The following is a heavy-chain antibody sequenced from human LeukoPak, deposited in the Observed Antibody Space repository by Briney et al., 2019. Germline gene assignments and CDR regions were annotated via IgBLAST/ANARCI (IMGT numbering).Heavy chain of an antibody. Sequence: SQTLSLTCAISGDSVSSNSAAWNWIRQSPSRGLEWLGRTYYRSKWYNDYAVSVKGRITINPDTSKNQFSLQLNSVTPEDTAVYYCARGLYSGYDLPYYYYYGMDVWGQGTTVTVSS. CDR3: ARGLYSGYDLPYYYYYGMDV. J-gene: IGHJ6*02. D-gene: IGHD5-12*01. V-gene: IGHV6-1*01. CDR2: TYYRSKWYN. CDR1: GDSVSSNSAA.